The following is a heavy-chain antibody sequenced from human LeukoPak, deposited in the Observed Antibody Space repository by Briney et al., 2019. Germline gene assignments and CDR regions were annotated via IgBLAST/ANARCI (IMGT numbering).Heavy chain of an antibody. CDR1: GFTFSSYA. D-gene: IGHD3-10*01. V-gene: IGHV3-23*01. J-gene: IGHJ4*02. Sequence: PGGSLRLSCAASGFTFSSYAMSWVRQAPGKGLEWVSAISGSGGSIYYADSMKGRFTISRDNSKNTLYLQMNSLRAEDTAVYYCAKGDGSGSSLPDYWGQGTLVTVSS. CDR2: ISGSGGSI. CDR3: AKGDGSGSSLPDY.